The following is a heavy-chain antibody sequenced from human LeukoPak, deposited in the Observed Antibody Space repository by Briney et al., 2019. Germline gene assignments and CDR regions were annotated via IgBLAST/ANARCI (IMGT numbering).Heavy chain of an antibody. CDR3: ARSGSGYLRYYFDY. V-gene: IGHV4-39*07. CDR2: MYSSGST. D-gene: IGHD5-12*01. Sequence: SSETLSLTCTVSGGSISSSSYYWGWIRQPPGKGLEWIGSMYSSGSTYYNPSLKSRVTISVDTSKNQFSLKLSSVTAADTAVYYCARSGSGYLRYYFDYWGQGTLVTVSS. CDR1: GGSISSSSYY. J-gene: IGHJ4*02.